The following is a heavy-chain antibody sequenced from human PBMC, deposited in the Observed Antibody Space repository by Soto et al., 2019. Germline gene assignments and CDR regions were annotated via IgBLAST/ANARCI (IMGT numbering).Heavy chain of an antibody. D-gene: IGHD3-16*01. CDR2: LSGSGGST. CDR1: GFSFHTYA. J-gene: IGHJ4*02. V-gene: IGHV3-23*01. Sequence: VQLLESGGGLVQPGWSLRLSCAASGFSFHTYAMGWVRQAPGKGLEWVSSLSGSGGSTNYADSVKGRFTISRDNSKDTLYLQMNNLRAEDTAMYYCAKDLRDWGFFDYWGLGTLVTVSS. CDR3: AKDLRDWGFFDY.